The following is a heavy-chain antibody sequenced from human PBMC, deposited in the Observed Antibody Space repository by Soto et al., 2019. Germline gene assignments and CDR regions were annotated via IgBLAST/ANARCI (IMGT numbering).Heavy chain of an antibody. CDR2: INPSGGST. CDR1: GYTFTGYY. J-gene: IGHJ5*02. V-gene: IGHV1-46*03. Sequence: GASVKVSCKASGYTFTGYYMHWVRQAPGQGLEWMGIINPSGGSTSYAQKFQGRVTMTRDTSTSTVYMELSSLRSEDTAVYYCARDRLPRYYYGSGPNNWFDPWGQGTLVTVSS. CDR3: ARDRLPRYYYGSGPNNWFDP. D-gene: IGHD3-10*01.